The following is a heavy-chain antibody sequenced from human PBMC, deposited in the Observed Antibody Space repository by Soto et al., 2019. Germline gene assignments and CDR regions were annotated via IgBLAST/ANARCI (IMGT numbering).Heavy chain of an antibody. V-gene: IGHV3-21*01. J-gene: IGHJ6*02. D-gene: IGHD6-13*01. Sequence: GGSLRLSCAASGFTFSGYSMNWVRQAPGKGLGWVSSISSSSSYIYYADSVKGRFTISRDNAKNSLYLQMNSLRAEDTAVYYCARDGTLAEAAGIDNGMDVWGQGTTVTVSS. CDR3: ARDGTLAEAAGIDNGMDV. CDR1: GFTFSGYS. CDR2: ISSSSSYI.